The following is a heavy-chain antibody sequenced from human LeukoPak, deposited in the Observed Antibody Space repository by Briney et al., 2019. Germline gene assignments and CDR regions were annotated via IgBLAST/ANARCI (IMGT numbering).Heavy chain of an antibody. D-gene: IGHD6-13*01. CDR2: ISGSGGST. CDR3: AKVKCDSSSCGEVYNDY. J-gene: IGHJ4*02. Sequence: GGSLRLSCAASGFTFSSYAMSWVRQAPGKGLEWVSAISGSGGSTYYADSVKGRFTISRDNSKNTLYLQMNSLRAEDTAVYYCAKVKCDSSSCGEVYNDYWGQGTLVTVSS. CDR1: GFTFSSYA. V-gene: IGHV3-23*01.